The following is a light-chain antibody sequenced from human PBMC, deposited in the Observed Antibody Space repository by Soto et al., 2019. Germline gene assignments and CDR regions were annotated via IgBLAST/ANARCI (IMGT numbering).Light chain of an antibody. CDR2: LNSDGSH. V-gene: IGLV4-69*01. J-gene: IGLJ3*02. CDR3: QTWGTGIRV. CDR1: SGHSSYT. Sequence: QLVLTQSPSASASLGASVRLTCTLSSGHSSYTIAWHQQQPEKGPRYLMTLNSDGSHSKGDGIPDRFSGSSSGAERYLTISSPPSEDKADYSCQTWGTGIRVFGGGTKLTV.